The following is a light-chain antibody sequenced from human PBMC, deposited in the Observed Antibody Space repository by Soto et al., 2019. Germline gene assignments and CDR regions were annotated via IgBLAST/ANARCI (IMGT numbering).Light chain of an antibody. CDR1: QSISSW. Sequence: DIQMTQSPSSLSASLGDRVTITCRASQSISSWLAWYKQKPGKAPKLLIYAASTLHSGVPSRVSGSGSGTEFTLTISSLQPEDCATDDGQQLYTYPLTFGGGTKVDIK. V-gene: IGKV1-5*01. J-gene: IGKJ4*02. CDR3: QQLYTYPLT. CDR2: AAS.